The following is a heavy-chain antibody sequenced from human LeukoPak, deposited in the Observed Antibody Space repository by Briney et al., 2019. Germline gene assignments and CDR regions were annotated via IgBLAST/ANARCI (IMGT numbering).Heavy chain of an antibody. CDR3: AKSNGYGLVDI. CDR1: GGSISSYY. J-gene: IGHJ3*02. Sequence: SETLSLTCTVSGGSISSYYWSWIRQPAGKGLEWIGRIYTSGSTNYNPSLKSRVTISLDTSRNQFSLRLNSVTAADTAVYYCAKSNGYGLVDIWGQGTMVTVSS. D-gene: IGHD3-10*01. V-gene: IGHV4-4*07. CDR2: IYTSGST.